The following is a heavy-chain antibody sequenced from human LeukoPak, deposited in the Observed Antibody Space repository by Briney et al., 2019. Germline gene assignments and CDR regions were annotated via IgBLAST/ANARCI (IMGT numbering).Heavy chain of an antibody. CDR3: ATDYPPDY. CDR2: TTSGGST. Sequence: GGSLRLSCAASGFTFSTYAMGWVRQAPGKGLEWVSSTTSGGSTIYADSLKGRFTISRDNSKSTLYLQMNSLKIEDTAVYYCATDYPPDYWGQGALVTVSS. V-gene: IGHV3-23*01. D-gene: IGHD4-11*01. CDR1: GFTFSTYA. J-gene: IGHJ4*02.